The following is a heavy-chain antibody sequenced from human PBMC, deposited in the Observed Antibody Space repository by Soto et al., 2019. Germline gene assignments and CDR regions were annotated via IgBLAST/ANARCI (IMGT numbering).Heavy chain of an antibody. CDR1: GFTFSTYA. CDR3: VKGYWKGDV. Sequence: EVQLLESGGGLVQPGGSLRLSCAASGFTFSTYAMNWVRQAPGNGLEWVSAISGSGGSIHYADSVKGRFTISRDNSKNTLYPQMNSLRDEDTAVYHCVKGYWKGDVWGQGTTFTVSS. V-gene: IGHV3-23*01. J-gene: IGHJ6*02. D-gene: IGHD1-1*01. CDR2: ISGSGGSI.